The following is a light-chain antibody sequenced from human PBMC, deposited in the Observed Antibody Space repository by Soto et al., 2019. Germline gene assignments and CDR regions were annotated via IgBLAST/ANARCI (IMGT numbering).Light chain of an antibody. CDR2: SAS. CDR1: QDIRSD. V-gene: IGKV1-6*01. J-gene: IGKJ2*01. Sequence: AIQMTQSPSSLSASVGDRVTITCRASQDIRSDLGWYQQKPGKAPNLLIYSASSLQSGVPSRFSGSGSGTDFTLTISSLQPEDFAPYYCLQDYNYPYPFGQGTKLALK. CDR3: LQDYNYPYP.